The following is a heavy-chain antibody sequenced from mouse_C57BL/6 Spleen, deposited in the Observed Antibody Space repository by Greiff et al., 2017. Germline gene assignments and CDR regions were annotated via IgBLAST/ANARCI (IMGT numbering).Heavy chain of an antibody. CDR2: IWSGGST. CDR1: GFSLTSYG. J-gene: IGHJ2*01. Sequence: VQLVESGPGLVQPSQSLSITCTVSGFSLTSYGVHWVRQSPGKGLEWLGVIWSGGSTDNNAAFISRLSISKDNSKSQVFFKMNSLQADDTAIYYCARKRDYFDYWGQGTTLTVSS. CDR3: ARKRDYFDY. V-gene: IGHV2-2*01.